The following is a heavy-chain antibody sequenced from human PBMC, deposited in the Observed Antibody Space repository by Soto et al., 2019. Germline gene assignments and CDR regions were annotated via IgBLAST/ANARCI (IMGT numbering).Heavy chain of an antibody. V-gene: IGHV3-30-3*01. CDR3: ARGDREDIAVVIGVRPGEYGVDV. J-gene: IGHJ6*02. CDR2: ISYDGGNK. CDR1: GFTFRNYA. D-gene: IGHD2-15*01. Sequence: QVQLVESGGGVVQPGRSLRLSCAASGFTFRNYAMHWVLQAPGKGLECVAVISYDGGNKFYRDYVKGRFTISRDNSKNTLYLQINSLRYEDTAVYYCARGDREDIAVVIGVRPGEYGVDVWGQGTTVTVSS.